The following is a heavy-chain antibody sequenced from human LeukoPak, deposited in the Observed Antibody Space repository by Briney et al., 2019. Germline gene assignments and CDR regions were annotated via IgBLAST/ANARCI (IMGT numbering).Heavy chain of an antibody. Sequence: QSGGFLSLSCAASGFTFSGSAMTWVRQAPGKGLQWVSTITGSDDKTYYADSVKGRFTISRDFSKNMVHLHMNSLRVEDTAIYYCAKGPQLYSGYHPDYWGQGTLVTVSS. CDR3: AKGPQLYSGYHPDY. CDR2: ITGSDDKT. V-gene: IGHV3-23*01. CDR1: GFTFSGSA. J-gene: IGHJ4*02. D-gene: IGHD5-12*01.